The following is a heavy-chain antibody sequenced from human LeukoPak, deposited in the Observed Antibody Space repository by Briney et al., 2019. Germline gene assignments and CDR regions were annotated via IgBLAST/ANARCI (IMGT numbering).Heavy chain of an antibody. CDR2: ISSSGSTI. CDR1: GFTFSSYE. CDR3: ARERCSSTSCYGTYFDY. Sequence: GGSLRLSCAASGFTFSSYEMNWVRQAPGKGLEWVSYISSSGSTIYYADSVKGRFTISRDNAKNSLYLQMNGLRAEDTAVYYCARERCSSTSCYGTYFDYWGQGTLVTVSS. J-gene: IGHJ4*02. D-gene: IGHD2-2*01. V-gene: IGHV3-48*03.